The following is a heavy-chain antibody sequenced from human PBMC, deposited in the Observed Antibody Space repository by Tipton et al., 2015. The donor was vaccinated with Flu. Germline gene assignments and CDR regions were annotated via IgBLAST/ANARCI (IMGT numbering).Heavy chain of an antibody. Sequence: TLSLTCAVSGDSISSDYHWGWIRQFPGKGLEWIGTVSRSGSTIYNPSLKSRVTISIDRSKNQFSLNLKSVTAADMAVYYCARTTYYYGSGSSDYWGQGTLVTVSP. CDR2: VSRSGST. CDR3: ARTTYYYGSGSSDY. V-gene: IGHV4-38-2*01. D-gene: IGHD3-10*01. J-gene: IGHJ4*02. CDR1: GDSISSDYH.